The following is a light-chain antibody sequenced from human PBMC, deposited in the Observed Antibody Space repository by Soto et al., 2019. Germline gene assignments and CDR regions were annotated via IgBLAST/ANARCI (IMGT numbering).Light chain of an antibody. J-gene: IGLJ2*01. Sequence: QSVLPQPPSVSAAPGQRGTISCTGSSFNIGAGFDVHWYKQLPGRGPKLLIYGTDKRPSGVSDRFSGSKSGYSASLSITGLQAEDEADYYFQSYDIPLSNVIFGVGTKLTVL. CDR1: SFNIGAGFD. CDR2: GTD. V-gene: IGLV1-40*01. CDR3: QSYDIPLSNVI.